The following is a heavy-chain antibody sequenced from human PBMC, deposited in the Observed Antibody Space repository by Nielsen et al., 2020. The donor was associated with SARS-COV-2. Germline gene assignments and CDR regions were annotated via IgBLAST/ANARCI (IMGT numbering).Heavy chain of an antibody. CDR1: GGSFSGYY. V-gene: IGHV4-34*01. Sequence: SETLSLTCAVYGGSFSGYYWSWIRQPPGKGLEWIGEINHSGSTNYNPSLKSRVTISVDTSKNQFSLKLSSVTAADTAVYYCARRTGGDFWSGYYGFYYMDVWGKGTTVTVSS. CDR2: INHSGST. CDR3: ARRTGGDFWSGYYGFYYMDV. J-gene: IGHJ6*03. D-gene: IGHD3-3*01.